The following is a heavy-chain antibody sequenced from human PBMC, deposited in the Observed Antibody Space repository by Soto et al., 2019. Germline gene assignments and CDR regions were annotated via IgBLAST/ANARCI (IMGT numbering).Heavy chain of an antibody. Sequence: LETLSHTSTFSGGTISSYYWIWIRQPPGKGLEWIGYIYYSGSTNYNPSLKSRVTISVDTSKNQFSLKLSSVTAADTAVYYCARRWGRTFDYWGQGTLVTVSS. CDR2: IYYSGST. D-gene: IGHD7-27*01. J-gene: IGHJ4*02. CDR3: ARRWGRTFDY. V-gene: IGHV4-59*08. CDR1: GGTISSYY.